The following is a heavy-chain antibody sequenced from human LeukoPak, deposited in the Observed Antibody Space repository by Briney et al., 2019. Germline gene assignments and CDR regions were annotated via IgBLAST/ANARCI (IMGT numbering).Heavy chain of an antibody. D-gene: IGHD1-26*01. CDR2: IDWDDDK. CDR1: RGSVINTNWW. Sequence: TLSLTCGVSRGSVINTNWWAWIRQPPGKALEWLARIDWDDDKYYSTSLKTRLTISKDTSKNQVVLTMTNMDPVDTATYYCARSLKWELHPFDYWGQGTLVTVSS. J-gene: IGHJ4*02. V-gene: IGHV2-70*11. CDR3: ARSLKWELHPFDY.